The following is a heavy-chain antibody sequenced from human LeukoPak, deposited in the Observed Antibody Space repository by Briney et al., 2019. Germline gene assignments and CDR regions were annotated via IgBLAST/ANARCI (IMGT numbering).Heavy chain of an antibody. CDR1: GFTFSGSA. D-gene: IGHD3-22*01. V-gene: IGHV3-73*01. CDR2: IRSKANSYAT. J-gene: IGHJ3*02. CDR3: TPTWYCYDSSEPTDAFDI. Sequence: GGSLRLSCAASGFTFSGSAMHWVRQASGKGLEWVGRIRSKANSYATAYAASVKGRFTISRDDSKNTAYLQMNSLKTEDTAVYYCTPTWYCYDSSEPTDAFDIWGQGTMVTVSS.